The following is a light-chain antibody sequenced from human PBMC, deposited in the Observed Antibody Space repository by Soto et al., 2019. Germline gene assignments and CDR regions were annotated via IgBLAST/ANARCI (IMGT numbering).Light chain of an antibody. J-gene: IGKJ1*01. CDR1: QTISSW. Sequence: DIQMTQSPSTLFGSVGDRVTITCRASQTISSWLAWYQQKPGKAPKLLIYKASTLKSGVPSRFSGSGSGAECTLTIRCLQPDDFAAYFCELYCSYSEAFGQGTKVDI. V-gene: IGKV1-5*03. CDR2: KAS. CDR3: ELYCSYSEA.